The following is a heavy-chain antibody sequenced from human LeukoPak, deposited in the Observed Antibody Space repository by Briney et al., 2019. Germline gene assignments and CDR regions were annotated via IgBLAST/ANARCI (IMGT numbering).Heavy chain of an antibody. D-gene: IGHD3-22*01. CDR2: IYSGGST. J-gene: IGHJ4*02. CDR3: ARDLSGYYGSSGYYYSDY. CDR1: GFTVSSNY. V-gene: IGHV3-53*01. Sequence: GGSLRLSCAASGFTVSSNYMSWVRQAPGKGLEWVSVIYSGGSTYYADSVKGRFTISRDNSKNTLYLQMNSLRAEDTAVYYCARDLSGYYGSSGYYYSDYWGQGTLVTVSS.